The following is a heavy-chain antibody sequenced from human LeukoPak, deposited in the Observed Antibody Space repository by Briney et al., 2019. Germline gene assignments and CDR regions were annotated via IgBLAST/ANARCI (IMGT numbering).Heavy chain of an antibody. CDR2: IKEDGSEK. Sequence: AGGSLRLSCAAFGFTFSSYWMSWVRQAPGKGLEWVANIKEDGSEKYYVDSVKGRFTISRDNAKNSLYLQMNSLRAEDTAVYYCAKADSYGFDYWGQGTLVTVSS. CDR1: GFTFSSYW. V-gene: IGHV3-7*03. J-gene: IGHJ4*02. CDR3: AKADSYGFDY. D-gene: IGHD5-18*01.